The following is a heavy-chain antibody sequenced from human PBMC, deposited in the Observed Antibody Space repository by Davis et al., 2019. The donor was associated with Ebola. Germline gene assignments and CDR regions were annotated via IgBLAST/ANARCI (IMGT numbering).Heavy chain of an antibody. CDR1: GYTFTSYD. V-gene: IGHV1-8*01. CDR2: MNPNSGNT. J-gene: IGHJ3*02. D-gene: IGHD1-7*01. Sequence: ASVKVSCKASGYTFTSYDINWVRQATGQGLEWMGWMNPNSGNTGHAQKFQGRVTMTRNTSISTAYMELSSLRSEDTAVYYCARETGTTDAFDIWGQGTMVTVSS. CDR3: ARETGTTDAFDI.